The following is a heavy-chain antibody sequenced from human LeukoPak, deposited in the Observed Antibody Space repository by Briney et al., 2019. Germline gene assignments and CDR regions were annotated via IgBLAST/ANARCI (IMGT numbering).Heavy chain of an antibody. CDR1: GFTFTNYA. CDR3: ALQGGDARLTKLRGVHY. CDR2: TVGSRPDT. Sequence: GGSLRLSCAASGFTFTNYAMSWVRQTPGKGLEWVSATVGSRPDTYHADSVKGRFTVSRDNSRNTLYLQMNSLRAEDTAVYYCALQGGDARLTKLRGVHYWGQGTLVTVSS. J-gene: IGHJ4*02. V-gene: IGHV3-23*01. D-gene: IGHD3-10*01.